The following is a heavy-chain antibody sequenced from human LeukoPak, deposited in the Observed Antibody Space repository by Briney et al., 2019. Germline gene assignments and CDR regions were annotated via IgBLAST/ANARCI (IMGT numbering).Heavy chain of an antibody. CDR2: ISSGGNRE. CDR1: GFTFSTYE. Sequence: PGVSLRLSCAASGFTFSTYEMNWVRQAPGKGLEWVSYISSGGNREHYADSVKGRFTISRDNARNSLYLQMSSLRAADTAFYYCARSSILNAFEIWGQGTMVTVSS. V-gene: IGHV3-48*03. CDR3: ARSSILNAFEI. D-gene: IGHD6-6*01. J-gene: IGHJ3*02.